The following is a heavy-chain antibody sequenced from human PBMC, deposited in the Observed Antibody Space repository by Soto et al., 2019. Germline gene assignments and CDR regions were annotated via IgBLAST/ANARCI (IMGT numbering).Heavy chain of an antibody. V-gene: IGHV3-30*18. CDR2: ISYDGSNK. CDR3: AKWGDPGGLVIVLHFDY. CDR1: GFTFSSYG. J-gene: IGHJ4*02. Sequence: QVQLVESGGGVVQPGRSLRLSCAASGFTFSSYGMHWVRQAPGKGLEWVAVISYDGSNKYYADSVKGRFTISRDNSKNTLYLQMNSLRAEDTAVYYCAKWGDPGGLVIVLHFDYWGQGTLVTVSS. D-gene: IGHD3-9*01.